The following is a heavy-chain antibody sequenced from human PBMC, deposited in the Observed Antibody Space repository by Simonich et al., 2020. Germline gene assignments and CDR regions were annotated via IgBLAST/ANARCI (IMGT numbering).Heavy chain of an antibody. J-gene: IGHJ4*02. V-gene: IGHV1-18*01. CDR2: ISAYTNNT. CDR1: GYTFTSYG. CDR3: ARDQGGRAAAATDY. Sequence: QVQLVQSGAEVKKPGASVKVSCKASGYTFTSYGISWVRQAPGQGLEWMGWISAYTNNTNYAPKIQGRVTMTTDTSTSTAYMERRSLRSDDTAVYYCARDQGGRAAAATDYWGQGTLVTVSS. D-gene: IGHD6-13*01.